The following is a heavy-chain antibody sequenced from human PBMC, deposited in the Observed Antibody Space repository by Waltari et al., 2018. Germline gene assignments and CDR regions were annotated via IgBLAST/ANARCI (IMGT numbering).Heavy chain of an antibody. Sequence: EVQLVESGGGLVKPGGSLRLSCAASGFTLSDYSLDWARQAPGKGLAWVSSISPKSAFIYYADAVRGRFTISRDNANNSLFLQMNGLRADDTAVFYCSRHTPCHAGICPHAFDIWGQGTVVTVSS. J-gene: IGHJ3*02. D-gene: IGHD2-15*01. CDR2: ISPKSAFI. CDR3: SRHTPCHAGICPHAFDI. V-gene: IGHV3-21*01. CDR1: GFTLSDYS.